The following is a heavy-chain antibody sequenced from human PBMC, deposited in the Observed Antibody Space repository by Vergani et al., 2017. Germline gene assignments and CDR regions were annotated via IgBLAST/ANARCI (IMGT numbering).Heavy chain of an antibody. CDR1: GGSISSGSYY. Sequence: QVQLQESGPGLVKPSQTLSLTCTVSGGSISSGSYYWSWIRQPAGKGLEWIGRIYTSGSTNYNPSLKSRVTISVDTSKNQFSLKLSSVTAADTAVYYGAGLRFLEWFQIDYWGQGTLVTVSS. CDR2: IYTSGST. V-gene: IGHV4-61*02. CDR3: AGLRFLEWFQIDY. J-gene: IGHJ4*02. D-gene: IGHD3-3*01.